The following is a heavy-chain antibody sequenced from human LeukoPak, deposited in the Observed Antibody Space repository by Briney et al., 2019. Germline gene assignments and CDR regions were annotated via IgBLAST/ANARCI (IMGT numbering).Heavy chain of an antibody. D-gene: IGHD3-22*01. CDR3: ARGGYYYDSSGYYY. J-gene: IGHJ4*02. V-gene: IGHV3-48*01. CDR1: GFNFGSYA. CDR2: ISSSSSTI. Sequence: GGSLRLSCAASGFNFGSYAMNWVRQAPGKGLEWVSYISSSSSTIYYADSVKGRFTISRDNAKNTLYLQMNSLRAEDTAVYYCARGGYYYDSSGYYYWGQGTLVTVSS.